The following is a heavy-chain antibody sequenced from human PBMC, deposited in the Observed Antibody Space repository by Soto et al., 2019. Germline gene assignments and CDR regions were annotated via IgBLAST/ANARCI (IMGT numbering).Heavy chain of an antibody. CDR3: ARASSSRTVDY. CDR2: ISSSSSTI. CDR1: GFTFSSYS. Sequence: GGSLRLSCTAAGFTFSSYSMNWVRQAPGKGLEWVSYISSSSSTIYYADSVKGRFTISRDNAKNSLYLQMNSLRAEDTAVYYCARASSSRTVDYWGQGTLVTVSS. D-gene: IGHD6-13*01. V-gene: IGHV3-48*01. J-gene: IGHJ4*02.